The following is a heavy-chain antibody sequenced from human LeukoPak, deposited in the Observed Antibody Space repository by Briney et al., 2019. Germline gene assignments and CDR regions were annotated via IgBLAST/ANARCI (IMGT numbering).Heavy chain of an antibody. Sequence: PGGSLRLSCAASGFTFSSHAMHWVRQAPGKGLEWVAVISYDGSNKYYADSVKGRFTISRDNSKNTLYLQMNSLRAEDTAVYYCARDEFRVAATRIHFNYWGQGTLVTVSS. CDR1: GFTFSSHA. CDR3: ARDEFRVAATRIHFNY. D-gene: IGHD2-15*01. J-gene: IGHJ4*02. V-gene: IGHV3-30*04. CDR2: ISYDGSNK.